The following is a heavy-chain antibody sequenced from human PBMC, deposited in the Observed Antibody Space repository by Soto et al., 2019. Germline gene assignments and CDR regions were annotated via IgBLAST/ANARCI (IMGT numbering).Heavy chain of an antibody. D-gene: IGHD2-15*01. CDR1: GGTFSSYA. V-gene: IGHV1-69*13. CDR3: ARSLSLIGLGFPFDY. J-gene: IGHJ4*02. Sequence: SVKVSCKASGGTFSSYAISWVRQAPGQGLEWMGGIIPIFGTANYAQKFQGRVTITADESTSTAYMELSSLRSEDTAVYYCARSLSLIGLGFPFDYWGQGTLVTVS. CDR2: IIPIFGTA.